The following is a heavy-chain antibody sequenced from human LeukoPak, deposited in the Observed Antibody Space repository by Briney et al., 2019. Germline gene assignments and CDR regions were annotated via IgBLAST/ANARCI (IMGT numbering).Heavy chain of an antibody. V-gene: IGHV4-34*01. CDR1: GGSFGGYY. D-gene: IGHD3-3*01. J-gene: IGHJ4*02. CDR2: INHSGST. Sequence: PSETLSLTCAVYGGSFGGYYWGWIRQPPGQELEWIGEINHSGSTNYNPSLKSRVTISVDTSKNQFSLKLSSVTAADTAVYYCARGQIGFWSGYLDYWGQGTLVTVSS. CDR3: ARGQIGFWSGYLDY.